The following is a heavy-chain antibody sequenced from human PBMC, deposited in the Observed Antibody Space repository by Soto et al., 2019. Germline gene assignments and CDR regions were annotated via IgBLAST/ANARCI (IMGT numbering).Heavy chain of an antibody. D-gene: IGHD2-8*02. CDR2: IYYSGST. V-gene: IGHV4-31*03. CDR1: GGSISSGGYY. Sequence: SETLSLTCTVSGGSISSGGYYWSWIRQHPGKGLEWIGYIYYSGSTYYNPSLKSRVTISVDTSKNQFSLKLSSVTAADTAVYYCARGVMYYLTQDFDYWGQGKLVTVYS. CDR3: ARGVMYYLTQDFDY. J-gene: IGHJ4*02.